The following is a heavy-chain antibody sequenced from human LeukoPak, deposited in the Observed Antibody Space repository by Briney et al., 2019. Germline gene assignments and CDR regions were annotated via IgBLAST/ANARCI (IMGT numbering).Heavy chain of an antibody. Sequence: GGSLRLSCAASGFTFSSYGMHWVRQAPGKGLEWVAFIRYDGSNKYYADSVKGRFTISRDNSKNTLYLQMNSLRAEDTAVYYCAKDYDFWSGYRTSYFDYWGQGTLVTVSP. CDR1: GFTFSSYG. D-gene: IGHD3-3*01. J-gene: IGHJ4*02. CDR3: AKDYDFWSGYRTSYFDY. V-gene: IGHV3-30*02. CDR2: IRYDGSNK.